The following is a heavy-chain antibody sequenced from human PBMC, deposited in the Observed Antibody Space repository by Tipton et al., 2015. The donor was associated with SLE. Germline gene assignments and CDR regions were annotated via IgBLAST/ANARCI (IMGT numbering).Heavy chain of an antibody. Sequence: TLSLTCTVFGGSISSHYWSWIRQPPGKGLEWIGNIYNSWSTNYNPSLTSRVTISLDTSKNQFSLRLTSVTAADTAVYYCARDGIQLWFYAFDIWGQGTMVTVSS. CDR2: IYNSWST. V-gene: IGHV4-59*11. CDR3: ARDGIQLWFYAFDI. J-gene: IGHJ3*02. CDR1: GGSISSHY. D-gene: IGHD5-18*01.